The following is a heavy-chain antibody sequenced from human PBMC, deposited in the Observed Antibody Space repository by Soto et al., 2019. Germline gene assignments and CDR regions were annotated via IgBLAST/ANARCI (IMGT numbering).Heavy chain of an antibody. D-gene: IGHD3-10*01. Sequence: ASVKVSCKASGYTFRNFGVGWVRQAPGQGLEWVGWINPNSGHTEYAQKLQGRVTVTADTSTSTAYMEVGSLRSDDTAVYYCARVYSYGSGSYLMPSSCYFDFWGPGTLVTVSS. CDR3: ARVYSYGSGSYLMPSSCYFDF. CDR2: INPNSGHT. J-gene: IGHJ4*02. V-gene: IGHV1-18*01. CDR1: GYTFRNFG.